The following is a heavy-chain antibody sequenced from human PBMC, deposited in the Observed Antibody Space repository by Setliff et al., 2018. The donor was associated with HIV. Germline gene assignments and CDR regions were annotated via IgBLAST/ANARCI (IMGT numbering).Heavy chain of an antibody. CDR2: MNSDGRT. V-gene: IGHV3-53*01. Sequence: GGSLRLSCAAPDFTVSNNYMTWVRQAPGKGLEWVSVMNSDGRTFYADSVKGRFTISRDNSINIVYLHMNSLIAEDTAVYYCAKGVKWLAPWGQGTLVTVSS. J-gene: IGHJ5*02. CDR1: DFTVSNNY. D-gene: IGHD2-21*01. CDR3: AKGVKWLAP.